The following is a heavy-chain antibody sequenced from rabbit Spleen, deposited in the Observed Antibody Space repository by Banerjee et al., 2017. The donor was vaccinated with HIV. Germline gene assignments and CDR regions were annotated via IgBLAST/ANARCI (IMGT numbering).Heavy chain of an antibody. V-gene: IGHV1S47*01. J-gene: IGHJ3*01. D-gene: IGHD4-1*01. CDR1: GFDFSRTG. CDR2: IDLLFGTT. CDR3: VRDLTDVIGWNFGW. Sequence: QEQLMESGGGLVQPGGSLKLSCKASGFDFSRTGVSWVRQAPGKGLEWIGYIDLLFGTTYYANWVNGRFTISSHNAQNTLYLQLHSLTAADTATYFCVRDLTDVIGWNFGWWGQGTLVTVS.